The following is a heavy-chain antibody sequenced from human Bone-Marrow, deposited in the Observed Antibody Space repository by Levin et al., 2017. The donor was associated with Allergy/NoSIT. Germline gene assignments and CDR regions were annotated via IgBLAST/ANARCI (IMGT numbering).Heavy chain of an antibody. CDR1: GYTFSGYY. V-gene: IGHV1-2*06. Sequence: ASVKVSCKASGYTFSGYYMHWVRQAPGQGLEWMGRINPNSGGTSFAQKFQGRVTMARDTSINTAYMELTSLRSDDTAVYYCAKERGNGDWYYDYWGQGTLVTVSS. CDR3: AKERGNGDWYYDY. J-gene: IGHJ4*02. CDR2: INPNSGGT. D-gene: IGHD2-21*02.